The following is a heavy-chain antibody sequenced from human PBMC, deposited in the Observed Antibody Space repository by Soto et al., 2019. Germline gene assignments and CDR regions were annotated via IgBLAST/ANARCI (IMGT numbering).Heavy chain of an antibody. CDR3: ARRRYGDSWGY. CDR1: GGSISSSSYY. D-gene: IGHD4-17*01. J-gene: IGHJ4*02. CDR2: IYYSGTT. Sequence: QLQLQESGPGLVKPSETLSLTCTVSGGSISSSSYYWGWIRQPPGKGLEWIGTIYYSGTTYYNPSLTSRVTMSVDTSKHHFSLQLRSVTAADTAVYYCARRRYGDSWGYWGQGTLVTVSS. V-gene: IGHV4-39*02.